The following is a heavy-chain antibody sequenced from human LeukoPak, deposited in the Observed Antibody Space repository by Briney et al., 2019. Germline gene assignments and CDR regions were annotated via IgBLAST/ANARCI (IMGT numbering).Heavy chain of an antibody. D-gene: IGHD3-10*01. CDR2: ITGGSNTK. J-gene: IGHJ3*02. V-gene: IGHV3-48*01. CDR1: GFTFSNAW. CDR3: ARDWFYGFDI. Sequence: PGGSLRLSCAASGFTFSNAWMSWVRQAPGKGLEWVSYITGGSNTKYYADSVKGRFTISRDNAKNSLYLQMNNLRAEDTAVYYCARDWFYGFDIWGQGTMVTVSS.